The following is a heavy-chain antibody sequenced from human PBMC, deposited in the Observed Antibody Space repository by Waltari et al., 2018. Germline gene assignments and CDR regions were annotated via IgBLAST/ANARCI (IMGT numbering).Heavy chain of an antibody. J-gene: IGHJ4*02. CDR1: GYTFSGSY. CDR2: IDPNCGGT. CDR3: AAKGVVLPATYDY. V-gene: IGHV1-2*02. Sequence: QVQLVQSGAEVKKPGASVKVSCKASGYTFSGSYIHWVRQAPGQGLEWMGAIDPNCGGTDYARKLAGRVSMTRDTSISTAYVELSSLRSDDTAVYYCAAKGVVLPATYDYWGQGTLVTVSS. D-gene: IGHD2-15*01.